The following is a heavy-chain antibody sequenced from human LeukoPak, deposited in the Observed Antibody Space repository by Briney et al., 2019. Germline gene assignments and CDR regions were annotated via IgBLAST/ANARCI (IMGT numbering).Heavy chain of an antibody. Sequence: GGSLRLSCAASGFTYSNYWMSWVRQAPGKGLEWVANIKQDGNEKYYVDSVKGRFTISRDNAKNSLYLRMNSLRAEDTAVYYCAREPDYGDHWYFDLWGRGTLVSVSS. J-gene: IGHJ2*01. D-gene: IGHD4-17*01. V-gene: IGHV3-7*03. CDR2: IKQDGNEK. CDR3: AREPDYGDHWYFDL. CDR1: GFTYSNYW.